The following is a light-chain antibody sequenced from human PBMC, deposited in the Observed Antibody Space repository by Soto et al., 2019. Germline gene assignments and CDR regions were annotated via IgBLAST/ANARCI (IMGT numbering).Light chain of an antibody. CDR1: QDINSY. Sequence: DVQMTQSPSSLSASVGDRVTITCRASQDINSYLAWYQQKQGNAPKSLIYAASSLQTGVPSRFSGSESGTDFTLTISNLQPEDSATYYCQQYNIYPLTCGGGTKVEIK. CDR3: QQYNIYPLT. CDR2: AAS. V-gene: IGKV1D-16*01. J-gene: IGKJ4*01.